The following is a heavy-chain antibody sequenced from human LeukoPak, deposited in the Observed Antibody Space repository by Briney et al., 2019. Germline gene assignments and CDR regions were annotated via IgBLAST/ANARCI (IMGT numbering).Heavy chain of an antibody. J-gene: IGHJ4*02. V-gene: IGHV3-23*01. Sequence: GGSLRLSCAASGFTFSSYSMNWVRQAPGKGLEGVSAISGSGGSTYYADSVKGRFTISRDNSKNTLYLQMNSLRAEDTAVYYCAKGDGDYDTFDYWGQGTLVTVSS. D-gene: IGHD4-17*01. CDR1: GFTFSSYS. CDR3: AKGDGDYDTFDY. CDR2: ISGSGGST.